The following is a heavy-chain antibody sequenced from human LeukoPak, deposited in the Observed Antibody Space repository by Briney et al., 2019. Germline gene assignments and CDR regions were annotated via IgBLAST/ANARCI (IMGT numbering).Heavy chain of an antibody. CDR1: GFRFSDYT. Sequence: DPGGSLRLSCAASGFRFSDYTATWVRQAPGKGPEWVSAIGGRGGSTYYADSLGGRFTISRDNSKDMLYLQMNSLKVEDTATYYCGKEGGAWGQGTKVTVSS. CDR3: GKEGGA. D-gene: IGHD3-16*01. J-gene: IGHJ5*02. CDR2: IGGRGGST. V-gene: IGHV3-23*01.